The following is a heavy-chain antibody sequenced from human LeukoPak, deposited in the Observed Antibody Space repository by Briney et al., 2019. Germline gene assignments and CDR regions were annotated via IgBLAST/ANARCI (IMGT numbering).Heavy chain of an antibody. V-gene: IGHV1-8*01. CDR3: ARAYSSGWYGGAYYFDY. Sequence: EASVKVSCKASGYTFTSYDINWVRQATGQGLEWMGWMNPNSGNTGYAQKFQGRVTMTRNTSISTAYMELSSLRSEDTAVYYCARAYSSGWYGGAYYFDYWGQGTLVTVSS. CDR2: MNPNSGNT. CDR1: GYTFTSYD. D-gene: IGHD6-19*01. J-gene: IGHJ4*02.